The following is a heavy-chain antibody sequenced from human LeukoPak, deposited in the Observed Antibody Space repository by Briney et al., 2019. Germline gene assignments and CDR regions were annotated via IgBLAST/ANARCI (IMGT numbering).Heavy chain of an antibody. J-gene: IGHJ4*02. CDR2: LYSTGNT. Sequence: SQTLSLTCAVSGGSISSGGYSCSWIRQPPGKGLEWIGRLYSTGNTDYNPSLKSRVTMSVDTSKNQFSLKMSSVTAADTAVYYCARAHTFSCDGGPCPYFLDYWGQGTLVTVSS. V-gene: IGHV4-30-4*07. CDR1: GGSISSGGYS. CDR3: ARAHTFSCDGGPCPYFLDY. D-gene: IGHD2/OR15-2a*01.